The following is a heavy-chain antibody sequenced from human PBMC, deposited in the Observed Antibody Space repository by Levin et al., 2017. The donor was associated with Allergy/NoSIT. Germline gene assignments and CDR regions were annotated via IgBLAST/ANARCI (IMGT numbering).Heavy chain of an antibody. CDR2: ISYDGSNK. J-gene: IGHJ3*02. D-gene: IGHD6-19*01. V-gene: IGHV3-30*04. CDR3: ARAPNPPYSSGWMGGAFDI. Sequence: GESLKISCAASGFTFSSYAMHWVRQAPGKGLEWVAVISYDGSNKYYADSVKGRFTISRDNSKNTLYLQMNSLRAEDTAVYYCARAPNPPYSSGWMGGAFDIWGQGTMVTVSS. CDR1: GFTFSSYA.